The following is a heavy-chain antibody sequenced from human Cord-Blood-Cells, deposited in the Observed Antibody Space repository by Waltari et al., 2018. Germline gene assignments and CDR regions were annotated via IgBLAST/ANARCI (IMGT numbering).Heavy chain of an antibody. CDR3: ARHSGIVGATFDY. CDR2: IYYSGST. V-gene: IGHV4-39*01. Sequence: QLQLQESGPGLVQPSETLSITCPVSVGSISSSSYYWGWIRQPPGKGLEWIGSIYYSGSTYYNPSLKSRVTISVDTSKNQFSLKLSSVTAADTAVYYCARHSGIVGATFDYWGQGTLVTVSS. J-gene: IGHJ4*02. D-gene: IGHD1-26*01. CDR1: VGSISSSSYY.